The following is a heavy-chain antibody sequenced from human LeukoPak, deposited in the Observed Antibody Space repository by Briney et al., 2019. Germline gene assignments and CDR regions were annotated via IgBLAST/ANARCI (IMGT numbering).Heavy chain of an antibody. J-gene: IGHJ4*02. CDR2: INHSGST. CDR1: GGSFSGYY. V-gene: IGHV4-34*01. Sequence: SETLSLTCAVYGGSFSGYYWSWIRQPPGKGLEWIGEINHSGSTNYNPSLKSRVTISVDTSKNQFSLKLSSVTAADTAVYHCARTDSSGYYGLDYWGQGTLVTVSS. D-gene: IGHD3-22*01. CDR3: ARTDSSGYYGLDY.